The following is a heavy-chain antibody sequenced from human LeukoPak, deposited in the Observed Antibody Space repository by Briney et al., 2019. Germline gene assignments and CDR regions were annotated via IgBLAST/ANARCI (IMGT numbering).Heavy chain of an antibody. CDR3: ARAVAMVRFNSYYFDY. D-gene: IGHD5-18*01. J-gene: IGHJ4*02. Sequence: ASVKVSCKASGGTFSSYAISWVRQAPGQGLEWMGGIIPIFGTANYAQKFQGRVTITADESTSTAYMELSSLRSEDTAVYYCARAVAMVRFNSYYFDYWGQGTLVTVSS. CDR2: IIPIFGTA. V-gene: IGHV1-69*13. CDR1: GGTFSSYA.